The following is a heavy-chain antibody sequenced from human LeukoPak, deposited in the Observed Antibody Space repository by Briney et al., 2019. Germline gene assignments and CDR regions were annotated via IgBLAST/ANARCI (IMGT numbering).Heavy chain of an antibody. D-gene: IGHD3-9*01. V-gene: IGHV3-15*01. Sequence: PGGSLRLSCAVSGFTFSHAWMSWVRQAPGKGLEWVGRIKSKIDGGTTDYGAPVKGRFTISRDDSKNTLYLQMNSLRAEDTAVYYCAKDGGVVYYDILTGYSPTYYFDYWGQGTLVTVSS. CDR1: GFTFSHAW. CDR3: AKDGGVVYYDILTGYSPTYYFDY. J-gene: IGHJ4*02. CDR2: IKSKIDGGTT.